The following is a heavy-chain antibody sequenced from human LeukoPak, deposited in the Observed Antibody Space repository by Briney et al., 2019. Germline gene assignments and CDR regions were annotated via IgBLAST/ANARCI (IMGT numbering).Heavy chain of an antibody. CDR1: GGSFSGYY. V-gene: IGHV4-34*01. CDR3: ASTDSDYYDSRAFDY. CDR2: INHSGST. D-gene: IGHD3-22*01. J-gene: IGHJ4*02. Sequence: PSETLSLTCAVYGGSFSGYYWRWIRQPPGKGLEWIGEINHSGSTNYNPSLKSRVTISVDTSKNQFSLKLSSVTAADTAVYYCASTDSDYYDSRAFDYWGQGTLVTVSS.